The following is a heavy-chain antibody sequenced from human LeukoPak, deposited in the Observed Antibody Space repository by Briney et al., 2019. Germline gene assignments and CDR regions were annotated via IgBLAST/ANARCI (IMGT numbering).Heavy chain of an antibody. CDR2: MYSNGNT. D-gene: IGHD6-13*01. J-gene: IGHJ4*02. CDR3: ARRAGSDY. V-gene: IGHV3-53*01. Sequence: GGSLRLSCAASGFTVSGNYMSWVRQAPGKGLEWVSVMYSNGNTYYADSVRGRFTISRDNSKNTVFLQMNSLRAEDTAVYYCARRAGSDYWGQGTLVTVSS. CDR1: GFTVSGNY.